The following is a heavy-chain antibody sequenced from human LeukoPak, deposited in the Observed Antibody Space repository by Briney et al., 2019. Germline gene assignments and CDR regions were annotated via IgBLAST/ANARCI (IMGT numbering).Heavy chain of an antibody. CDR1: GGSISSGDYY. V-gene: IGHV4-30-4*01. Sequence: SETLSLTCTVSGGSISSGDYYWSWIRQPPGKGLEWIGYIYYSGSTYYNPSLKSRVTISVDTSKNQFSLKLSSVTAADTAVYYCARDFRGYYFDFWGRGTLVTVSS. J-gene: IGHJ2*01. CDR2: IYYSGST. CDR3: ARDFRGYYFDF. D-gene: IGHD3-10*01.